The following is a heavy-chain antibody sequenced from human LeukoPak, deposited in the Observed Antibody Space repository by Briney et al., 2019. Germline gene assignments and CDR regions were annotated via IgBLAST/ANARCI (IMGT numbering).Heavy chain of an antibody. Sequence: PGGSLRLSCAASGFTFSSYAMSWVRQAPGKGLEWVSAISGSGGSTYYADSVKGRFTISRDNSKNTLYLQMNSLRAEDTAVYYCAKDYPTTPDYYGSGSYYNGRYYYGMDVWGQGTTVTVSS. CDR2: ISGSGGST. D-gene: IGHD3-10*01. J-gene: IGHJ6*02. CDR3: AKDYPTTPDYYGSGSYYNGRYYYGMDV. CDR1: GFTFSSYA. V-gene: IGHV3-23*01.